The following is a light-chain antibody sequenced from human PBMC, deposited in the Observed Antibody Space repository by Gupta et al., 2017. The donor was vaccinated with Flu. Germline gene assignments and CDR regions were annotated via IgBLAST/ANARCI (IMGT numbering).Light chain of an antibody. CDR2: DVT. CDR1: STDIGSYKD. J-gene: IGLJ2*01. Sequence: SIAISCTGTSTDIGSYKDVSWYQQHPGKAPQLLIYDVTNRPSGVSTRFSGSTSGATAFLTISGLQADDEADYYCSSCTSSTTLVFGGGTRLTVL. V-gene: IGLV2-14*01. CDR3: SSCTSSTTLV.